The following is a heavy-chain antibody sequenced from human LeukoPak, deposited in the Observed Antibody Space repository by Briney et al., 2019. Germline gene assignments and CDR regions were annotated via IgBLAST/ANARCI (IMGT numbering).Heavy chain of an antibody. D-gene: IGHD5-12*01. J-gene: IGHJ4*02. Sequence: GGSLRVSCAASGFTESDYWTNWVREALRKGLEWVATINEDGSDEYDVDSVKGRFTISRDNAKNSLFLQMNSLIADDTAVYYCVKDDGTSGYDLLDYWGQGTLVIVSS. V-gene: IGHV3-7*01. CDR1: GFTESDYW. CDR3: VKDDGTSGYDLLDY. CDR2: INEDGSDE.